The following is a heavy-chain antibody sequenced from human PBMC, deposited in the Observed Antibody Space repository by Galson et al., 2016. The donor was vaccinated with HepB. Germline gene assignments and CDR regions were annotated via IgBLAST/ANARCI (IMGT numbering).Heavy chain of an antibody. CDR2: TNEYGSIT. D-gene: IGHD3-10*01. CDR1: GFSFSSFW. CDR3: ARDVGGWGSY. Sequence: SLRLSCAASGFSFSSFWMHWVRQVPGKGLVWVARTNEYGSITDYADSVKGRFTISRDNSKNTLYLQMSSLRAEDTAVYLCARDVGGWGSYWGQGTLVTGSA. J-gene: IGHJ4*02. V-gene: IGHV3-74*01.